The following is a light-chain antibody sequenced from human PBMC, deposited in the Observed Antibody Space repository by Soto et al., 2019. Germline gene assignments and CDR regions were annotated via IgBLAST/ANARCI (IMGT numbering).Light chain of an antibody. CDR3: LQDHDYPRT. Sequence: AIQMTQSPTSLSASVGDRVIITCRASQDISKDLGWYQQKPGKAPKFLSYSATSTQSGVPSTFSGSGFGTDFTLTISSLQPEDFATYYCLQDHDYPRTFGQGTKVDIK. J-gene: IGKJ1*01. CDR1: QDISKD. V-gene: IGKV1-6*01. CDR2: SAT.